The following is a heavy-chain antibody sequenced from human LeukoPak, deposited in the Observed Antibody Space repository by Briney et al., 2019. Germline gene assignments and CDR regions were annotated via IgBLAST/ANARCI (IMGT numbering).Heavy chain of an antibody. CDR1: GNTFTNYG. CDR3: ARAGSGSGWYFDY. V-gene: IGHV1-18*01. Sequence: ASVKVSCKASGNTFTNYGFSWVRQAPGQGLEWMGWISAYNGNTNYTQKLQGRVTMTTDTSTSTAYMELRSLRFDDTAVYYCARAGSGSGWYFDYWGQGTLVTVSA. D-gene: IGHD6-19*01. CDR2: ISAYNGNT. J-gene: IGHJ4*02.